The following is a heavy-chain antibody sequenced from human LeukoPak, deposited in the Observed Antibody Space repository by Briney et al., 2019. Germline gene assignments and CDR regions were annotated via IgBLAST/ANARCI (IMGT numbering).Heavy chain of an antibody. J-gene: IGHJ5*01. Sequence: PGGSLRLSCAASGFTFSSYAMSWVRQAPGKGLEWVSYISSSGTTKYYADSVKGRFTISRDNVKNSLYLQMNSLRDEDTAVYYCAVEGYCSGGSCYTNWFDSWGQGTLVTVSS. CDR3: AVEGYCSGGSCYTNWFDS. D-gene: IGHD2-15*01. V-gene: IGHV3-48*02. CDR2: ISSSGTTK. CDR1: GFTFSSYA.